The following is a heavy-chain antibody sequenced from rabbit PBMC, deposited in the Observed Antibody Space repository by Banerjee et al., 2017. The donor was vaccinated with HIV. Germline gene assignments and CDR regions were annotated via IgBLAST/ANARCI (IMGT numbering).Heavy chain of an antibody. D-gene: IGHD8-1*01. J-gene: IGHJ4*01. CDR1: VFSFSSSYY. CDR2: IYGASNAA. Sequence: QSLEESGGDLVKPGASLTLTCTAPVFSFSSSYYMCWVRQAPGKGLEWIACIYGASNAAYYASWAKGRFTISKTSSTTVTLQMTSLTAADTATYFCARGGDSYYIGYFNLWGQGTLVTVS. CDR3: ARGGDSYYIGYFNL. V-gene: IGHV1S40*01.